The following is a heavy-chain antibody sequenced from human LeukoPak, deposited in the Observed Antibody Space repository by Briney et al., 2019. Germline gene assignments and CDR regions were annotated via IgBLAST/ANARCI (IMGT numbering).Heavy chain of an antibody. V-gene: IGHV3-74*01. D-gene: IGHD6-25*01. CDR2: IKSDGSTT. Sequence: GGSLRLSCAVSGFTFSNYWMHWVRQAPGKGLVWVSRIKSDGSTTNYADSVKGRFTISRDNADNSLYLQMNSLRVEDTAVYYCARDRGWRLLDYWGQGTLVTVSS. J-gene: IGHJ4*02. CDR3: ARDRGWRLLDY. CDR1: GFTFSNYW.